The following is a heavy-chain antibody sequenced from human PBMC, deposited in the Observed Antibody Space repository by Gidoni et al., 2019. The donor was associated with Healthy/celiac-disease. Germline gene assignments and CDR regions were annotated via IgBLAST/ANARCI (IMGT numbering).Heavy chain of an antibody. Sequence: EVQLAASGGGLVQPGGSLRLSCVASGFTFSDHYMDWVRQAPGMGLEWFGRTRNKANSYTTEYSASVKGRFTISRDDSKNALYLQMNSLKTEDTAVYYCDRSIDYWGQGTLVTVSS. CDR1: GFTFSDHY. V-gene: IGHV3-72*01. CDR3: DRSIDY. J-gene: IGHJ4*02. CDR2: TRNKANSYTT.